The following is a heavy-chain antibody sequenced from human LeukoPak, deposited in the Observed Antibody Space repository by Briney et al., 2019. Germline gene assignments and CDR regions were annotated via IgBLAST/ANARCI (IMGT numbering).Heavy chain of an antibody. Sequence: GGSLRLSCAASGFTFSSYSMNCVRQAPGKGLEWVSFISTSSSYIYSADSVKGRFTISRDNAKNSLYLQMNSLRAEDTAVYYCVRDTFSPDAFDIWGQGTMVTVSS. CDR3: VRDTFSPDAFDI. V-gene: IGHV3-21*01. CDR2: ISTSSSYI. D-gene: IGHD3-16*01. CDR1: GFTFSSYS. J-gene: IGHJ3*02.